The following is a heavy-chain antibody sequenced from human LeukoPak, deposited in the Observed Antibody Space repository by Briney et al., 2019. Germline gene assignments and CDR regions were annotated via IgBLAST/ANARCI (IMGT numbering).Heavy chain of an antibody. CDR3: ARLDYDFWSGSLDY. V-gene: IGHV4-34*01. Sequence: SETLSLTCAVYGGSFSGYYWSWIRQPPGKGLEWIGEINHSGSTNYNPSLKSRVTISVDTSKNQFSLKLSSVTAADTAVYYCARLDYDFWSGSLDYWGQGTLVTVSS. CDR1: GGSFSGYY. J-gene: IGHJ4*02. D-gene: IGHD3-3*01. CDR2: INHSGST.